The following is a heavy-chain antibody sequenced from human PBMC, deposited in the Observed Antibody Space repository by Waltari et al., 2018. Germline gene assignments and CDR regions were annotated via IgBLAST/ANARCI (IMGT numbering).Heavy chain of an antibody. Sequence: QVQLQQWGAGLLKPSETLSLTCAVYGGSFSGYYWSWIRQPPGKGLEWIGEINHSGSTNYNPSRKSRVTISVDTSKNQFALKLSSVTAADTAVYYCASGIAATSDYWGQGTLVIVSS. CDR3: ASGIAATSDY. V-gene: IGHV4-34*01. D-gene: IGHD6-6*01. CDR2: INHSGST. CDR1: GGSFSGYY. J-gene: IGHJ4*02.